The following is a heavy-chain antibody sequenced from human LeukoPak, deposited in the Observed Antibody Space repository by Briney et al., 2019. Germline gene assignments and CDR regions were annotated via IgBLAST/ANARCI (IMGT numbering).Heavy chain of an antibody. V-gene: IGHV3-53*01. CDR1: GFNVSWNY. CDR3: AMLAVAGVNFDY. CDR2: IYSGGST. Sequence: GGSLRLSCAASGFNVSWNYMSWLRQAPGKGLDWLSVIYSGGSTYYADSVKGRFTISRDNSKNTLYLQMNSLRAEDTAVYYCAMLAVAGVNFDYWGQGTLVTVSS. D-gene: IGHD6-19*01. J-gene: IGHJ4*02.